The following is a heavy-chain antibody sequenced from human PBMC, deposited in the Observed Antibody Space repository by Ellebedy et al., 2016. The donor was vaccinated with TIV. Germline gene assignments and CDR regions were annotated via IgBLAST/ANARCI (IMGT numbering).Heavy chain of an antibody. CDR3: ARDLEWLSYPMAV. CDR2: INPNSGGT. CDR1: GYTFTGYY. D-gene: IGHD3-3*01. J-gene: IGHJ6*02. Sequence: ASVKVSCKASGYTFTGYYMHWVRQAPGQGLEWMGWINPNSGGTNYAQKFQGWVTMTRDTSISTAYMELSRLRSDDTAVYYCARDLEWLSYPMAVWGQGTTVTVSS. V-gene: IGHV1-2*04.